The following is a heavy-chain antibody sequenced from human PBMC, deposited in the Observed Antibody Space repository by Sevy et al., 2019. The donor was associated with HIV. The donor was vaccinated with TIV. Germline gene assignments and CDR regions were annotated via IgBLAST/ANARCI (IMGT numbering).Heavy chain of an antibody. Sequence: GGSLRLSCAASGFTVSSYAMHWVRQAPGKGLEWVAVISYDGSNKYYADSVKGRFTISRDNSKNTLYLQMNSLRAEDTAVYYCAREGELGGIPTYAFDIWGQGTMVTVSS. CDR2: ISYDGSNK. J-gene: IGHJ3*02. V-gene: IGHV3-30-3*01. CDR3: AREGELGGIPTYAFDI. CDR1: GFTVSSYA. D-gene: IGHD1-26*01.